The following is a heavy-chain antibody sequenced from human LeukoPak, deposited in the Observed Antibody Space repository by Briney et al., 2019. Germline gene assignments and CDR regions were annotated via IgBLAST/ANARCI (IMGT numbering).Heavy chain of an antibody. CDR2: TFPGGSDT. D-gene: IGHD1-26*01. J-gene: IGHJ4*02. V-gene: IGHV5-51*01. Sequence: GESLKISCKASGYSFTTYWIGWVRQMPGKGLEWMGITFPGGSDTKYSPPFQGLVTMSADRSISTAYLQWSSLKASDTAMYYCAIRYSGSYNDYWGQGTLVTVSS. CDR3: AIRYSGSYNDY. CDR1: GYSFTTYW.